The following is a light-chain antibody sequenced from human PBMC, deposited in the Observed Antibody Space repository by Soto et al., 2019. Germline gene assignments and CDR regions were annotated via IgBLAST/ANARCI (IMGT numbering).Light chain of an antibody. V-gene: IGKV3-15*01. CDR2: DAS. CDR3: QKYNDWPPE. CDR1: QSVSSN. J-gene: IGKJ1*01. Sequence: EKVMTHSPATLSVSPLARATLSFSASQSVSSNLAWYQQKPGQAPRLIIYDASTRATGVPDRFSGSGYGREFTLTISSLQSEDFAIYSCQKYNDWPPEFGQGTKVDIK.